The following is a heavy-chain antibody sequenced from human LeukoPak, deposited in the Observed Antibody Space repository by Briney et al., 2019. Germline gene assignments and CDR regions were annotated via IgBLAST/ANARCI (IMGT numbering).Heavy chain of an antibody. Sequence: SGPALVKPPQTLTLTCTFSGFSLSTGGMRVSWIRQPPVKALEWLARIDWDDDEFYSTSLKTRLTISKDASKNQVVLTMTNMDPVDTATYYCARDSSWSFDYWGQGTLVTVSS. V-gene: IGHV2-70*04. CDR3: ARDSSWSFDY. J-gene: IGHJ4*02. D-gene: IGHD6-13*01. CDR2: IDWDDDE. CDR1: GFSLSTGGMR.